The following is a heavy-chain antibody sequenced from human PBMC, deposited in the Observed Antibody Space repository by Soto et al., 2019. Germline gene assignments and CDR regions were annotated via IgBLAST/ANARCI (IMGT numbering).Heavy chain of an antibody. CDR1: GSTFSDAW. D-gene: IGHD3-3*01. J-gene: IGHJ6*04. CDR3: AKTTHDHENGMDV. Sequence: GGSLRLSCAASGSTFSDAWINWVRQAPGKGLEWVSAISGSVGSTYYADPVKGRFTISRDNSKNTLYLKMNSLRAEDTAVYYCAKTTHDHENGMDVWGKGTTVTVSS. V-gene: IGHV3-23*01. CDR2: ISGSVGST.